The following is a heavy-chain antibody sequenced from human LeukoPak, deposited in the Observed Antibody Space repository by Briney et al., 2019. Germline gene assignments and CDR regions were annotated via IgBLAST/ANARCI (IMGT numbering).Heavy chain of an antibody. D-gene: IGHD3-10*01. J-gene: IGHJ6*02. V-gene: IGHV4-59*01. CDR2: AYYSGST. CDR3: ASRSGRNYYGMDV. CDR1: GGSISSYY. Sequence: SETLSLTCTVSGGSISSYYRNWIRQPPGKALEWLGYAYYSGSTNYNPSLKTRLTISVDTSKAQFSLTLSSVTAADTAIYYCASRSGRNYYGMDVWGQGTTVIVSS.